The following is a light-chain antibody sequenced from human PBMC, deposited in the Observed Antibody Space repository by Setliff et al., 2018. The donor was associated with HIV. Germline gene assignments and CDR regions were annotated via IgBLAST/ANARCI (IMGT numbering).Light chain of an antibody. V-gene: IGLV2-23*02. J-gene: IGLJ1*01. CDR1: SSDVGGYNY. CDR3: CSYAGSSALYV. Sequence: QSVLTQPASVSGSPGQSITISCTGTSSDVGGYNYVSWYQQHPGKAPKLMIYDVSKRPSGVSNRFSGSKSGNTASLTISGLQAEDEADYYCCSYAGSSALYVFGIGTKVTV. CDR2: DVS.